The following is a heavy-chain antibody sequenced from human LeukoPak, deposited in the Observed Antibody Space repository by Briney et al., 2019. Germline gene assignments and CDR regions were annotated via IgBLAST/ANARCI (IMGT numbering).Heavy chain of an antibody. J-gene: IGHJ4*02. Sequence: GGSLRLSCAASGFTFSSYAMSWVRQAPGKGLEWVSAISGSGGSTYYADSVKDRFTISRDNSKNTLYLQMNSLGAEDTAVYYCAKGEYYYDSSGYYLDYWGQGTLVTVSS. CDR1: GFTFSSYA. D-gene: IGHD3-22*01. V-gene: IGHV3-23*01. CDR2: ISGSGGST. CDR3: AKGEYYYDSSGYYLDY.